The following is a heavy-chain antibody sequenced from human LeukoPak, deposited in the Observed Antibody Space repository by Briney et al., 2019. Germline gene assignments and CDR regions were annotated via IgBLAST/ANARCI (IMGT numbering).Heavy chain of an antibody. J-gene: IGHJ6*03. CDR1: GYTFTGYY. D-gene: IGHD4-23*01. CDR2: INPNSGGT. CDR3: ARVGEDYGGNYYYYYYMDV. V-gene: IGHV1-2*02. Sequence: DSVTVSCKASGYTFTGYYMHWVRQAPGQGLEWMGWINPNSGGTNYAQKFQGRVTMTRDTSISTAYMELSRLRSDDTAVYYRARVGEDYGGNYYYYYYMDVWGKGTTVTVSS.